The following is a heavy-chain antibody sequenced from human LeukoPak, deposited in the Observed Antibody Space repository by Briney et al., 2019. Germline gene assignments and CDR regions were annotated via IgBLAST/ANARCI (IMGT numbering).Heavy chain of an antibody. CDR3: ARHYSGDLYYFDY. D-gene: IGHD4-17*01. CDR2: IYYSGTT. CDR1: GGSISRSLYH. J-gene: IGHJ4*02. V-gene: IGHV4-39*01. Sequence: SETLSLTCTVSGGSISRSLYHWGWIRQPPGKGLEWIGTIYYSGTTYYNPSLRSRVTVSVDTSNNQFSLKLSSVTAADTAVYYCARHYSGDLYYFDYWGQGTLVTVSS.